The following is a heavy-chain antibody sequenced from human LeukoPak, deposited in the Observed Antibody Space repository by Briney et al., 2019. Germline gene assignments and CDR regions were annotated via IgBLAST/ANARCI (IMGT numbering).Heavy chain of an antibody. J-gene: IGHJ4*02. V-gene: IGHV3-30*18. CDR1: GFTFSTYG. D-gene: IGHD2-15*01. CDR2: ISYDGSNK. Sequence: PGRSLSLSCAVSGFTFSTYGMHWVRQAPGKGPEWVAVISYDGSNKYYAESVKGRFTISRDNSKNTLYLQMNSLRAEDTAVYYCAKDEGRCTGGSCYRQDYWGQGTLVTVSS. CDR3: AKDEGRCTGGSCYRQDY.